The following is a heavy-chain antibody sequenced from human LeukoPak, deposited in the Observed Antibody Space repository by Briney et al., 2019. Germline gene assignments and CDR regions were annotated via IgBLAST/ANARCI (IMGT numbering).Heavy chain of an antibody. V-gene: IGHV4-59*08. CDR1: GGSISSYY. Sequence: PSETLSLTCTVSGGSISSYYWSWIRQPPGKGLEWIGYIYYSGSTNYNPSLKSRVTISVDTSKNQFSLKLSSVTAADTAQYYCARHLYYSDSAFWYIDIWGRGTLVIVSP. CDR2: IYYSGST. J-gene: IGHJ2*01. D-gene: IGHD3-22*01. CDR3: ARHLYYSDSAFWYIDI.